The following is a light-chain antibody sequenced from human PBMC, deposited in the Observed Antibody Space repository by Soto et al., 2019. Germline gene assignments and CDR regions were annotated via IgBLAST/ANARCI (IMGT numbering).Light chain of an antibody. CDR1: QSVSSSY. CDR2: GAS. Sequence: EIVLTQSPGTLSLSPGERATLSCRASQSVSSSYLAWYQQKPGQAPRLLIYGASSRATGIPDRFSGSGSGTDFTLTISRREPEDFAVYYCQQYGSSPPYTFGQGTKLGIK. CDR3: QQYGSSPPYT. J-gene: IGKJ2*01. V-gene: IGKV3-20*01.